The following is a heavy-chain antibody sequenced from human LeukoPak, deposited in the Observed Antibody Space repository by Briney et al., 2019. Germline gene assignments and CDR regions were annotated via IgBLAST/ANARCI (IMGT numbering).Heavy chain of an antibody. CDR3: ARYRDWDYYYMDV. J-gene: IGHJ6*03. CDR1: GYTFTGYY. V-gene: IGHV1-18*04. CDR2: ISAYNGNT. Sequence: GASVKVSCKASGYTFTGYYMHWVRQAPGQGLEWMGWISAYNGNTNYAQKLQGRVTMTTDTSTSTAYMELRSLRSDDTAVYYCARYRDWDYYYMDVWGKGTTVTVSS. D-gene: IGHD1-26*01.